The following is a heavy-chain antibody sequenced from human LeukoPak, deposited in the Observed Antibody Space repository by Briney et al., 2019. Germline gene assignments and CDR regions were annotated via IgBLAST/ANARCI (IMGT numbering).Heavy chain of an antibody. CDR1: GGSISSYY. Sequence: NTSETLSLTCTVSGGSISSYYWSWIRQPPGKGLEWIGYIYYSGSTNYNPSLKSRVTISVDTSKSQFSLKLSSVTAADTAVYYCARLSSSSWYASNYYYGMDVWGQGITVTVSS. D-gene: IGHD6-13*01. CDR2: IYYSGST. J-gene: IGHJ6*02. V-gene: IGHV4-59*08. CDR3: ARLSSSSWYASNYYYGMDV.